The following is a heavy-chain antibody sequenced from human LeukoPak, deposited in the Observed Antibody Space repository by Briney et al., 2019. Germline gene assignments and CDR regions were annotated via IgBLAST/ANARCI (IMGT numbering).Heavy chain of an antibody. CDR2: INAGNGNT. CDR1: GYTFTTYA. Sequence: ASVKVSCKASGYTFTTYAMHWVRQAPGQRLEWIGWINAGNGNTKYSQKFQARVTITKDTSASTTYMDLSSLRSEDTAVYYCARDPIGSRWPYYFDYWGQGTLVTVSS. V-gene: IGHV1-3*01. J-gene: IGHJ4*02. D-gene: IGHD6-13*01. CDR3: ARDPIGSRWPYYFDY.